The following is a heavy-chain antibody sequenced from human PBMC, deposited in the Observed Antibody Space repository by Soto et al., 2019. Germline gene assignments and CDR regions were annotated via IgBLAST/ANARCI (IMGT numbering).Heavy chain of an antibody. V-gene: IGHV3-15*01. Sequence: EVQLVESGGGLVKPGGSLRLSCAASGFTFSNAWMSWVRQAPGKGLEWVGRIKSKTDGGTTDYAAPVKGRFTISRDDPKNTLYLQMNSLKTEDTAVYYCTTDAPYCSGGSCQDYWGQGTLVTVSS. D-gene: IGHD2-15*01. J-gene: IGHJ4*02. CDR3: TTDAPYCSGGSCQDY. CDR2: IKSKTDGGTT. CDR1: GFTFSNAW.